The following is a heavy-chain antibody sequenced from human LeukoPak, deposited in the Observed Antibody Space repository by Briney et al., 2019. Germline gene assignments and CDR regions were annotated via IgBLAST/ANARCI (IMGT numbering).Heavy chain of an antibody. CDR2: ISSGGSTI. Sequence: GGSLRLSCAASGFIFSDYYMSWIRQAPGKGLEWVSYISSGGSTIYYADSVKGRFTISRDNAENSLYLQMNSLRAEDAAVYYCARDRGYDLLTGFLYYFDYWGQGTLVTVSS. CDR1: GFIFSDYY. V-gene: IGHV3-11*01. D-gene: IGHD3-9*01. CDR3: ARDRGYDLLTGFLYYFDY. J-gene: IGHJ4*02.